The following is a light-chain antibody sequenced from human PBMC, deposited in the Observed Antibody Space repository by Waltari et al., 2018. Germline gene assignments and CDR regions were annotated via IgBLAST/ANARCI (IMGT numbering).Light chain of an antibody. CDR3: SSQSTNSVVL. CDR1: ISDVGGFNS. J-gene: IGLJ3*02. CDR2: DVI. Sequence: QSALTQPASVSGSPGQSITISCTGTISDVGGFNSVSLYQVHPGQAPRVMIYDVINRPSGVSDRFSASKSGNTASLTISGLQAEDEGDYYCSSQSTNSVVLFGGGTKLTVL. V-gene: IGLV2-14*03.